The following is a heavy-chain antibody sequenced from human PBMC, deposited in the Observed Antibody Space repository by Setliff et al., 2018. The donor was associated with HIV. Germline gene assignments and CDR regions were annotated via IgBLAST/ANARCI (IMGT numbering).Heavy chain of an antibody. D-gene: IGHD2-21*01. CDR3: AQMSISSSVYFDY. Sequence: SETLSLTCTVSGGSISNGDHYGAWIRQSPGKGLEGIGYIYYTGDTYYRSSLESRVTISVDTSNNQFSLRLKSVTAADTAVYFCAQMSISSSVYFDYWGQGTLVTVSS. CDR1: GGSISNGDHY. J-gene: IGHJ4*02. V-gene: IGHV4-30-4*08. CDR2: IYYTGDT.